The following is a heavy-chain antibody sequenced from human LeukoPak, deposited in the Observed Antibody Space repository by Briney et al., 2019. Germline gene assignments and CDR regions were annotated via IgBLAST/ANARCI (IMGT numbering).Heavy chain of an antibody. CDR3: AKATGDFWSGIHAFDI. CDR2: ISGSGGST. CDR1: GFTFSSYA. D-gene: IGHD3-3*01. Sequence: GGSLRLSCAASGFTFSSYAMSWVRQAPGKGLEWVSAISGSGGSTYYADSVKGRFTISRDNSKNTLYLQMNSLRAEDTAVYYCAKATGDFWSGIHAFDIWGQGTMVTVSS. V-gene: IGHV3-23*01. J-gene: IGHJ3*02.